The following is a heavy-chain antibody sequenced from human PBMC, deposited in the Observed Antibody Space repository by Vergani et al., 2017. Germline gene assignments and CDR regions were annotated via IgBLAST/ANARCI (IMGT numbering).Heavy chain of an antibody. CDR2: IIPIFGTA. J-gene: IGHJ6*03. Sequence: QVQLVQSGAEVKKPGSSVKVSCKASGGTFSSYAISWVRQAPGQGLEWMGGIIPIFGTANYAQKFQGRVTLTADESTSTAYMELSSLRSEDTAVYYCARGVVVPANPLYYYYYYMDVWGKGTTVTVSS. V-gene: IGHV1-69*01. D-gene: IGHD2-2*01. CDR1: GGTFSSYA. CDR3: ARGVVVPANPLYYYYYYMDV.